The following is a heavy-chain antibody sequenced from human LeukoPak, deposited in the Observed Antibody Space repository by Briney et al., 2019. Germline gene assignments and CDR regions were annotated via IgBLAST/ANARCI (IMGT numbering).Heavy chain of an antibody. CDR2: INPNSGGT. CDR3: ARASSWYSYGMDV. J-gene: IGHJ6*02. V-gene: IGHV1-2*02. D-gene: IGHD6-13*01. CDR1: GYTFTHSY. Sequence: ASVKVSCKASGYTFTHSYMHGVRQAPGQGLEWMGWINPNSGGTSYAQEFQGRATMTRDTSISTAYMELSRLRSDDTAVYYCARASSWYSYGMDVWGQGTTVTVSS.